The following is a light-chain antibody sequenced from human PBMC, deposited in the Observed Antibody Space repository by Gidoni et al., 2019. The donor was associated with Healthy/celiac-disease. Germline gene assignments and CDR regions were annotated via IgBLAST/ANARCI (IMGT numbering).Light chain of an antibody. CDR1: QGISSY. Sequence: DNQLTQSPSFLSASVGDRVTITCRASQGISSYLAWYQQKPGKAPKLLIYAASTLKSGVPSRFSGSGSGTEFTLTISSLQPDDFATYYCQQLNSYLLTFGRGTKVEIK. CDR3: QQLNSYLLT. V-gene: IGKV1-9*01. CDR2: AAS. J-gene: IGKJ4*01.